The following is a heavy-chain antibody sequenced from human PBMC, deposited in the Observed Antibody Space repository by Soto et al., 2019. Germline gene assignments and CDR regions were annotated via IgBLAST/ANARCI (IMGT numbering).Heavy chain of an antibody. CDR2: IYSSGRP. Sequence: QLQLQESGPGLVKPSETLSLTCTVSGGSISSSSHYWGWTRQPPGKGLEWLASIYSSGRPYYNSPLKTRVTIXAXTXXNQFFLKLSAVTAADTAVYYCMRHLGNYGDWAFDYWGQGILVTVS. D-gene: IGHD4-17*01. V-gene: IGHV4-39*01. J-gene: IGHJ4*02. CDR3: MRHLGNYGDWAFDY. CDR1: GGSISSSSHY.